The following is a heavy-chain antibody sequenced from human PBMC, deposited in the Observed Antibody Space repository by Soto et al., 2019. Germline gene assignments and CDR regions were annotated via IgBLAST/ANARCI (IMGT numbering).Heavy chain of an antibody. CDR2: IIPIFGTA. CDR1: GGTFSSYA. J-gene: IGHJ6*02. V-gene: IGHV1-69*13. CDR3: ARGKMTTVTLYYYYGMDV. Sequence: GASVKVSCKASGGTFSSYAISWVRQAPGQGLEWMGGIIPIFGTANYAQEFQGRVTITADESTSTAYMELSSLRSEDTAVYYCARGKMTTVTLYYYYGMDVWGQGTTVTVSS. D-gene: IGHD4-4*01.